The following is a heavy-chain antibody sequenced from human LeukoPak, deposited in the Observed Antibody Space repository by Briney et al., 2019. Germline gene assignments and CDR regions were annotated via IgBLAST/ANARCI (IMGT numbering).Heavy chain of an antibody. CDR2: IIPILGTA. V-gene: IGHV1-69*13. CDR1: GGTFSNYA. Sequence: SVKVSCKASGGTFSNYAISWVRQAPGQGLEWMGGIIPILGTANYAQKFQGRVTITADESTSTAYMELSSLRSEDTAVYYCARAVSTMLLNWFDPWGQGTLVTVSS. CDR3: ARAVSTMLLNWFDP. J-gene: IGHJ5*02. D-gene: IGHD3-16*01.